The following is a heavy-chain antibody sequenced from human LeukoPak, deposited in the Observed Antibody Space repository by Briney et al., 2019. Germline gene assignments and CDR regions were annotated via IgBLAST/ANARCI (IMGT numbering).Heavy chain of an antibody. CDR2: IKTKAAGETI. D-gene: IGHD4-23*01. J-gene: IGHJ4*02. V-gene: IGHV3-15*01. CDR1: GFSFSNSY. CDR3: TTGLRWSQPIDY. Sequence: GGSLRLSCAAPGFSFSNSYMTWVRQAPGKGLEWVGRIKTKAAGETIHYAAPVKGRLTISREDSKDTLYLQMNSLKTEDTAVYYCTTGLRWSQPIDYWGQGSLVTVSS.